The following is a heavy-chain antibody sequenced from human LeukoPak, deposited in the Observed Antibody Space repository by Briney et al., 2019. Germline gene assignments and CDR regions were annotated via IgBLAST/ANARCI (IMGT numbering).Heavy chain of an antibody. CDR3: AKGADYYYYYYMDV. J-gene: IGHJ6*03. D-gene: IGHD4/OR15-4a*01. Sequence: QPGGSLRLSCAASGFTFRSYAMSWVRQAPGKGLEWVSAISGSGGSTYYPDSVQGRFTISRDNSKNTLYLQMNSLRAEDTAVYYCAKGADYYYYYYMDVWGKGTTVTVSS. CDR2: ISGSGGST. V-gene: IGHV3-23*01. CDR1: GFTFRSYA.